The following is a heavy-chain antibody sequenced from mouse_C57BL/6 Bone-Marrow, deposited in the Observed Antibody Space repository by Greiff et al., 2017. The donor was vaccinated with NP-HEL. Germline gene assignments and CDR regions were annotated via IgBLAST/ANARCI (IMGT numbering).Heavy chain of an antibody. CDR1: GFNIKNTY. J-gene: IGHJ4*01. D-gene: IGHD2-4*01. CDR2: IDPANGNT. Sequence: EVQLQESVAELVRPGASVKLSCTASGFNIKNTYMHWVKQRPEQGLEWIGRIDPANGNTKYAPKFQGKATITADTSSNTAYLQLSSLTSEDTAIYYCAKGQLRRPYYYAMDYWGQGTSVTVSS. V-gene: IGHV14-3*01. CDR3: AKGQLRRPYYYAMDY.